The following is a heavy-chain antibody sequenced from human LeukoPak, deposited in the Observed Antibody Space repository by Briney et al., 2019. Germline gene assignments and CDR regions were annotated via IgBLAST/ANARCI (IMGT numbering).Heavy chain of an antibody. CDR2: IHNSGSS. CDR3: ARQYSSGPFDY. CDR1: DGSMSSYY. J-gene: IGHJ4*02. V-gene: IGHV4-59*01. D-gene: IGHD6-19*01. Sequence: SETLSLTCTVSDGSMSSYYWSWIRQPPGKGLDWMGYIHNSGSSKYNPTIKSRVTISVDTSKSQFSLKLSSVTAADTAVDYCARQYSSGPFDYWGQGTLVTVSS.